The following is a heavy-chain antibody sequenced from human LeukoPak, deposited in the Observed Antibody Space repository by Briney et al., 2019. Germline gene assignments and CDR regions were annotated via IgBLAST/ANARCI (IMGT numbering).Heavy chain of an antibody. CDR2: TRFDGSIK. CDR3: ARWGGTRQYYFDY. CDR1: GFIFSDYG. Sequence: GGSLRLSCAASGFIFSDYGFHWVRQAPGKGPEWVAVTRFDGSIKQYADSVKGRFTISRDDSKNTLYLQMNFLKSEDTAVYYCARWGGTRQYYFDYWGQGTLVTVSS. J-gene: IGHJ4*02. V-gene: IGHV3-33*01. D-gene: IGHD1-1*01.